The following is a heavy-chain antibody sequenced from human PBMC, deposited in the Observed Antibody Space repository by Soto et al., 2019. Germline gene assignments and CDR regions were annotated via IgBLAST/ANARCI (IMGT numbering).Heavy chain of an antibody. D-gene: IGHD3-22*01. Sequence: GGSLRLSCAASGFTFSSYGIHWVRQAPGKGLEWVAVISYDGSNEYYSDSVKGRFTISRDNSKNTLYLQMNSLRVEDTAVYYCARKPHSSGYFSDYWGQGTLVTVSS. CDR2: ISYDGSNE. V-gene: IGHV3-30*03. J-gene: IGHJ4*02. CDR3: ARKPHSSGYFSDY. CDR1: GFTFSSYG.